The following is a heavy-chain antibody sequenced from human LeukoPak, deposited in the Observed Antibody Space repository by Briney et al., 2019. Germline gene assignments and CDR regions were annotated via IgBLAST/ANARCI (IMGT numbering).Heavy chain of an antibody. CDR2: ISNSRNYI. CDR3: ARDYPLAYGVAGEASSDY. D-gene: IGHD4-17*01. J-gene: IGHJ4*02. CDR1: GFTFSSYS. V-gene: IGHV3-21*04. Sequence: GGSLRLSCAASGFTFSSYSMSWVRQAPGKGLEWVSSISNSRNYIYYADSVKGRFTISRDNAKNSLYLQMNSLRVEDTAVYYCARDYPLAYGVAGEASSDYWGQGTLVTVSS.